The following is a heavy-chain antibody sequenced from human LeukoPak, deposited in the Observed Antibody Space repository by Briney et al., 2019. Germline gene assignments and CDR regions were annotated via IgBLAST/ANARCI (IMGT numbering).Heavy chain of an antibody. CDR2: INHSGST. D-gene: IGHD6-13*01. J-gene: IGHJ5*02. V-gene: IGHV4-39*07. CDR3: AGFWEAAAGGGWFDP. CDR1: GGSISSGSYY. Sequence: ETLSLTCTVSGGSISSGSYYWSWIRQPPGQGLEWIGEINHSGSTNYNPSLKSRVTISVDTSKNQFSLKLSSVTAADTAVYYCAGFWEAAAGGGWFDPWGQGTLVTVSS.